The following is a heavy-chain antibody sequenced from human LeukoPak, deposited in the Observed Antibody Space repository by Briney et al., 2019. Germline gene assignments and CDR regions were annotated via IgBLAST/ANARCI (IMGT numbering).Heavy chain of an antibody. V-gene: IGHV3-74*01. CDR2: INSEGSRT. CDR3: ARPGYSSSWSFDP. Sequence: PGRSLRPSYAAAGFTLSSYWTRWVRQTQGKRPVWVSRINSEGSRTNYADSVKGRFTISRDNAKNTLYLQMNSLRAEDTAVYYCARPGYSSSWSFDPWGQGTLVTVS. J-gene: IGHJ5*02. D-gene: IGHD6-13*01. CDR1: GFTLSSYW.